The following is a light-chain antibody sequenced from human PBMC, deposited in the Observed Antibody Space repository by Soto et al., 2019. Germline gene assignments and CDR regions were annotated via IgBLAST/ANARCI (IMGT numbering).Light chain of an antibody. J-gene: IGKJ4*01. CDR3: QQRCNWAPT. V-gene: IGKV3-11*01. Sequence: ELVLTQSQATMSLSPGERATLSCSASQSVSSSLAWYQQKPGQAPRLLIYDASNRATGIPARFSGSGSVTDFASTVSSLEPADLAVYYCQQRCNWAPTFGGATNVDI. CDR1: QSVSSS. CDR2: DAS.